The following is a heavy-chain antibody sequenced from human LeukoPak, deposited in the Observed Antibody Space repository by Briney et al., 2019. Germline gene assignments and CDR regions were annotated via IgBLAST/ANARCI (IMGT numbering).Heavy chain of an antibody. J-gene: IGHJ4*02. D-gene: IGHD3-22*01. CDR1: GGSISSYY. CDR3: ARDVGRYYYDSRIYYFDY. Sequence: KPSETLSLTCTVSGGSISSYYWSWIRQPAGKGLEWIGRIYTSGSTNYNPSLKSRVTMSVDTSKNQFSLKLSSVTAADTAVYYCARDVGRYYYDSRIYYFDYWGQGTLVTVSS. V-gene: IGHV4-4*07. CDR2: IYTSGST.